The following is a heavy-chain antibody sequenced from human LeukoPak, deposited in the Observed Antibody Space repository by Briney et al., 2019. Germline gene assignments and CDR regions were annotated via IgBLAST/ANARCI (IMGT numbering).Heavy chain of an antibody. CDR1: GYTFTNYD. CDR2: MTPRSGDT. Sequence: ASVKVSCKASGYTFTNYDINWVRQAPGQGLEWMGWMTPRSGDTGLARNFQGRVTLTQKTSMSTVYMELSGLTSADTAVYYCARLGGGTYSGHGFDFWGQGTMITVSS. J-gene: IGHJ3*01. D-gene: IGHD1-26*01. CDR3: ARLGGGTYSGHGFDF. V-gene: IGHV1-8*01.